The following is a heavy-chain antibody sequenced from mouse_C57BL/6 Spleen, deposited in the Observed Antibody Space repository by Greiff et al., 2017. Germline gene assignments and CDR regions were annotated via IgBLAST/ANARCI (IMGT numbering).Heavy chain of an antibody. CDR1: GYTFTSYW. CDR3: AGRVSYVRERYFDV. Sequence: QVQLKQPGAELVKPGASVKMSCKASGYTFTSYWITWVKQRPGQGLEWIGDIYPGSGSTNYNEKFKSKATLTVDTSSSTAYMTLSSLTSEDSAVYYCAGRVSYVRERYFDVWGTGTTVTVSS. J-gene: IGHJ1*03. CDR2: IYPGSGST. V-gene: IGHV1-55*01. D-gene: IGHD2-1*01.